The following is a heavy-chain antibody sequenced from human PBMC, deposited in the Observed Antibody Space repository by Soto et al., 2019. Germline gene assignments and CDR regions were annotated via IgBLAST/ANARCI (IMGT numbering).Heavy chain of an antibody. Sequence: ASVKVSCKASGYTFTSYYMHWVRQAPGQGLEWMGIINPSGGSTSYAQKFQGRVTMTRDTSTSTVYMELSSLRSEDTAVYYCATDPVSAAGNARFDYWVQGNMVSVSS. V-gene: IGHV1-46*01. CDR3: ATDPVSAAGNARFDY. D-gene: IGHD6-13*01. J-gene: IGHJ4*02. CDR1: GYTFTSYY. CDR2: INPSGGST.